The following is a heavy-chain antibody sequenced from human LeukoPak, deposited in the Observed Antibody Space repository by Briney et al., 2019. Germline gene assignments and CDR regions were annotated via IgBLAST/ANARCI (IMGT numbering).Heavy chain of an antibody. V-gene: IGHV1-69*13. Sequence: GASVTVSCTASGGTFSSYAISWVRQAPGQGLEWMGGIIPIFGTANYAQKFQGRVTITADESTSTAYMELSSLRSEDTAVYYCARYQYSYGYWYFDLWGRGTLVTVSS. CDR1: GGTFSSYA. D-gene: IGHD5-18*01. CDR3: ARYQYSYGYWYFDL. J-gene: IGHJ2*01. CDR2: IIPIFGTA.